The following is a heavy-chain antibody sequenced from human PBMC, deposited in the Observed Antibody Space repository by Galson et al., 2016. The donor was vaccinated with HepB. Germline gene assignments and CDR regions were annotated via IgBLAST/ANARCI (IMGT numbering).Heavy chain of an antibody. CDR3: TRAAENWDGMWRNGFAV. CDR2: TYYRSKWFN. CDR1: GDSVSNINSA. J-gene: IGHJ3*01. D-gene: IGHD1-1*01. V-gene: IGHV6-1*01. Sequence: CAISGDSVSNINSAWAWVRQSPSRGLEWLGRTYYRSKWFNHYAVSVKSRMTINADTSNNQFSLRLESVTLEDTAVYYCTRAAENWDGMWRNGFAVWGQGTVVTVS.